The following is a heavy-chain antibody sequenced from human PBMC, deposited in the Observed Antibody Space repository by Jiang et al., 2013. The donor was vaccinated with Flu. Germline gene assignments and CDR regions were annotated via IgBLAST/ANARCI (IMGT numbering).Heavy chain of an antibody. J-gene: IGHJ6*02. Sequence: SGAEVKKPGASVKVSCRVSGFTLTEVSIHWVRQAPGKGLEWMGVFDPEDVKTIYAQKFQGRVTMTEDTSTDTAYMELSSLRSEDTAVYYCATDLMYDFWSGYEGRGYGMDVWGQGTTVTVSS. D-gene: IGHD3-3*01. CDR3: ATDLMYDFWSGYEGRGYGMDV. CDR2: FDPEDVKT. V-gene: IGHV1-24*01. CDR1: GFTLTEVS.